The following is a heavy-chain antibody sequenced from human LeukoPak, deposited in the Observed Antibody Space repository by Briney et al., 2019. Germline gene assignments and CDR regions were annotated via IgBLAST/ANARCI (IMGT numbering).Heavy chain of an antibody. CDR1: GVSFSSYW. Sequence: PGGALRLSCAASGVSFSSYWMHWVRQAPGKRLGWVSRINSDGSSTSYADSVRGRFSISRDNAKNTLYLQMNSLRAEDTAVYYCARGLSGYASSLGYWGQGTLVTVSS. D-gene: IGHD6-6*01. CDR3: ARGLSGYASSLGY. V-gene: IGHV3-74*01. CDR2: INSDGSST. J-gene: IGHJ4*02.